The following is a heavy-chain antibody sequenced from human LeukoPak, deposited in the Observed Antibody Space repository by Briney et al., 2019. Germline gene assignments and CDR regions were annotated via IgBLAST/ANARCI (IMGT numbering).Heavy chain of an antibody. D-gene: IGHD6-6*01. CDR3: ATDSRSGYSSSSRWFDP. CDR2: IKQDGSKK. V-gene: IGHV3-7*01. J-gene: IGHJ5*02. CDR1: GFTFSSYW. Sequence: GGSLRLSCAASGFTFSSYWMNWVRQAPGKGLEWVANIKQDGSKKYYVDSVKGRFTISRDNAKNSLYLQMNSLRAEDTAVYYCATDSRSGYSSSSRWFDPWGQGTLVTVSS.